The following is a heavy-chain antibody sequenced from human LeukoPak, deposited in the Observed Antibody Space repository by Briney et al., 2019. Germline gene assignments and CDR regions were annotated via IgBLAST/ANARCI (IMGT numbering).Heavy chain of an antibody. D-gene: IGHD4-17*01. Sequence: SETLSLTCTVSGGSISTYYWSWIRQPPGKGLEWIGYIFYSGSTSYNPSLRSRVTISVDTSKNHFSLKVSSVNAADTAVYYCARTDYSDPPGSYYMDVWGKGTTVTVSS. CDR2: IFYSGST. CDR1: GGSISTYY. J-gene: IGHJ6*03. V-gene: IGHV4-59*08. CDR3: ARTDYSDPPGSYYMDV.